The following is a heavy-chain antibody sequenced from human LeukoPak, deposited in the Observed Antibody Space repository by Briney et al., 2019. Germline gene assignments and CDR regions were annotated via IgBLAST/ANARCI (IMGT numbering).Heavy chain of an antibody. J-gene: IGHJ4*02. CDR3: ARECSSWDAGIGQFDY. V-gene: IGHV3-48*03. Sequence: PGGSLRLSCAASGFTFSSYEMNWVRQAPGKGLEWVSYISGGGTTIYLADSVKGRFTISRDNAKNSLYLQMNSLRAEDTAVYYCARECSSWDAGIGQFDYWGQGTLVTVSS. CDR2: ISGGGTTI. D-gene: IGHD6-13*01. CDR1: GFTFSSYE.